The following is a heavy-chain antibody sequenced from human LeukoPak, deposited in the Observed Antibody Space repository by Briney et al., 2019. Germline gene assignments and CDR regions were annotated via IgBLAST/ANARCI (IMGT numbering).Heavy chain of an antibody. J-gene: IGHJ4*02. CDR1: GFTFSSYG. V-gene: IGHV3-33*01. D-gene: IGHD6-13*01. CDR2: IWYDGSNK. Sequence: GGSLRLSCAASGFTFSSYGMHWVRQAPGKGLEWVAVIWYDGSNKYYADSVKGRFTISRDNSKNTLYLQMNSLRAEDTAVYYCAREGQQLAYYFDYWGQGTLVTVSS. CDR3: AREGQQLAYYFDY.